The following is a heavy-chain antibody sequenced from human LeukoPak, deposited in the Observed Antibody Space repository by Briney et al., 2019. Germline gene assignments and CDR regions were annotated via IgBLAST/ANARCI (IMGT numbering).Heavy chain of an antibody. CDR2: ISDSGGSK. J-gene: IGHJ4*02. V-gene: IGHV3-23*01. CDR1: GFTFSSYA. CDR3: TRDPSY. Sequence: GGSLRLSCAASGFTFSSYAMNWVRQAPGKGLEWVSVISDSGGSKYYADSVQGRFTTSRDNSKNTLYLQMNSLRLEDTAIYYCTRDPSYWGQGTLDTVSS.